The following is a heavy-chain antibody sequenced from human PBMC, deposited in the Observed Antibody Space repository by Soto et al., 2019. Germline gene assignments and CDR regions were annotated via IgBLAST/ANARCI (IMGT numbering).Heavy chain of an antibody. V-gene: IGHV4-39*01. CDR2: IYYSGST. Sequence: QLQLQESGPGLVKPSETLSLTCTVSGGSISSSSYYWGWIRQPPGKGLEWIGSIYYSGSTYYNPSLKSRVTISVDTSKNQFSLKLSSVTAADTAVYYCARRSGSYPKRYFDYWGQGTLVTVSS. D-gene: IGHD1-26*01. CDR3: ARRSGSYPKRYFDY. J-gene: IGHJ4*02. CDR1: GGSISSSSYY.